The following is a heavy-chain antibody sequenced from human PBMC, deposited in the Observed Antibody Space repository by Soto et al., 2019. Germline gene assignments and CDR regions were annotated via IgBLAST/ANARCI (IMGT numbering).Heavy chain of an antibody. CDR3: ARDPVPSDAGPVRYPADI. CDR2: IIPNGCST. D-gene: IGHD2-2*02. CDR1: VYSFTTYY. J-gene: IGHJ3*02. V-gene: IGHV1-46*01. Sequence: QVRLVQSGADMKKPGASVTVSCVAAVYSFTTYYLPWVRQSPVQGPGWVGIIIPNGCSTTYSQHFQGSLTPTEPTSATTVYMELPGLTFADTSVYFCARDPVPSDAGPVRYPADIWGQGTLVTISS.